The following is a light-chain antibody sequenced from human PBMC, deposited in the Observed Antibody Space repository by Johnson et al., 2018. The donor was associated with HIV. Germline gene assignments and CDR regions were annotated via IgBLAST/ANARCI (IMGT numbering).Light chain of an antibody. J-gene: IGLJ1*01. Sequence: VLTQPPSVSAAPGQDVIISCSGSTSNVGNNFLSWYQHFPGRAPKLLIYENNKRPSGILDRFSGSKSGTSALLGITGLHTGDEAEYYCGTWDSRLRGDVFGMATKVTVL. V-gene: IGLV1-51*02. CDR1: TSNVGNNF. CDR2: ENN. CDR3: GTWDSRLRGDV.